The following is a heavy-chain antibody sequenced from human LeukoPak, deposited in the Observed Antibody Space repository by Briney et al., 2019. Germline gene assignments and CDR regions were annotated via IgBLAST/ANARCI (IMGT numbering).Heavy chain of an antibody. D-gene: IGHD3-3*01. Sequence: PSETLSLTCTVSGGSISSGSYYWSWIRQPAGKGLEWIGRIYTSGSTNYNPSLKSRVTISVDTSKNQFSLKLSSVTAADTAVYYCARSYDAHYYYYYYMDVWGKGTTVTISS. CDR2: IYTSGST. CDR3: ARSYDAHYYYYYYMDV. J-gene: IGHJ6*03. V-gene: IGHV4-61*02. CDR1: GGSISSGSYY.